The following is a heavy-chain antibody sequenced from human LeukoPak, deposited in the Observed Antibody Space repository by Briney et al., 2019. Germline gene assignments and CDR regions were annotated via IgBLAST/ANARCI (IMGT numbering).Heavy chain of an antibody. Sequence: SDTLSLTCAVSGGSISSVGYSWSWIRQPPGKGLEWIGYIYHSGSTYYNPSLKSRVTISVDRSKNQFSLKLSSVTAADTAVYYCARGLAYYYDSSGYFGDAFDIWGQGTMVTVSS. J-gene: IGHJ3*02. D-gene: IGHD3-22*01. CDR2: IYHSGST. V-gene: IGHV4-30-2*01. CDR1: GGSISSVGYS. CDR3: ARGLAYYYDSSGYFGDAFDI.